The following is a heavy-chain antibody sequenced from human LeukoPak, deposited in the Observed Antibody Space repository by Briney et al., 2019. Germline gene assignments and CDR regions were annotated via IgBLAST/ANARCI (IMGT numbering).Heavy chain of an antibody. CDR1: GGSISSYY. CDR2: IYYSGST. V-gene: IGHV4-59*01. D-gene: IGHD3/OR15-3a*01. CDR3: ARRTGYYDGFDY. J-gene: IGHJ4*02. Sequence: PSETLSLTCTVSGGSISSYYWSWIRQPPGKGLEWIGYIYYSGSTNYNPSLKSRVTISVDTSKNQFSLKLSSVTAAGTAVYYCARRTGYYDGFDYWGQGTLVTVSS.